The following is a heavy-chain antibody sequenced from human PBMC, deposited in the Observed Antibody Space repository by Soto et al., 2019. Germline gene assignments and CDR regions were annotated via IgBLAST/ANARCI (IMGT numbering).Heavy chain of an antibody. CDR3: AKDQSGRYPGLDY. CDR1: GFTFSSYG. V-gene: IGHV3-30*18. Sequence: PGGSLRLSCAASGFTFSSYGMHWVRQAPGKGLEWVAVISYDGSNKYYADSVKGRFTISRDNSKNTLYLQMNSLRAEDTAVYYCAKDQSGRYPGLDYWGQGTLVTVSS. D-gene: IGHD1-26*01. J-gene: IGHJ4*02. CDR2: ISYDGSNK.